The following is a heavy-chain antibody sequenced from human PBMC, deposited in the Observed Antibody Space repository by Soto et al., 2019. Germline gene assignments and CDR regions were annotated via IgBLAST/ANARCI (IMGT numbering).Heavy chain of an antibody. D-gene: IGHD2-2*03. CDR1: GFTFSSYA. V-gene: IGHV3-23*01. J-gene: IGHJ4*02. Sequence: GGSLRLSCAASGFTFSSYAMSWVRQAPGKGLEWVSAISGSGGSTYYADSVKGRFTISRDNSKKTLYLQMNSLRAEDTAVYYCAKTGYCSSTSCYLRFLEWLFNFDYWGQGTLVTVSS. CDR2: ISGSGGST. CDR3: AKTGYCSSTSCYLRFLEWLFNFDY.